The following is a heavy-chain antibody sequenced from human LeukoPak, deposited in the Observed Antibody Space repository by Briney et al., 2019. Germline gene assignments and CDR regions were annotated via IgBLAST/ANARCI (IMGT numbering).Heavy chain of an antibody. D-gene: IGHD1-26*01. CDR3: ARGSYQFDY. CDR2: IRDKAYGGTT. J-gene: IGHJ4*02. CDR1: GFTFSDYA. V-gene: IGHV3-49*03. Sequence: GGSLRLSCSASGFTFSDYAMSWFRQAPGKVLEWVGFIRDKAYGGTTDYAASVKGRFTISRDDSKSIAYLQMSSLITEDTAVYYCARGSYQFDYWGQGTLVTVSS.